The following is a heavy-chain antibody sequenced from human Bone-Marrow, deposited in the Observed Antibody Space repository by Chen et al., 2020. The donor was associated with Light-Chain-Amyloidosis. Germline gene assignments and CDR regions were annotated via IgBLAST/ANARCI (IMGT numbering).Heavy chain of an antibody. CDR3: ARDRTLFGVAQYYFDY. D-gene: IGHD3-3*01. J-gene: IGHJ4*02. CDR2: VRQDVSEK. V-gene: IGHV3-7*03. CDR1: GFTSSDYW. Sequence: DVRLVESGGGLVQPGGSLRLSCAASGFTSSDYWMSWVRQSPGKGLEWVANVRQDVSEKDYAASVKGRFTSSRDDAKNSVYLQMNNLRAEDTAVYYCARDRTLFGVAQYYFDYWGQGTRVTVSS.